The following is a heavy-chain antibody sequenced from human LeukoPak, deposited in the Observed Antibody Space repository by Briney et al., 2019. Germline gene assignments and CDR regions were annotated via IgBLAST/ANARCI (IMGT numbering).Heavy chain of an antibody. J-gene: IGHJ4*02. CDR3: ARKALDYYDSSGYLDY. CDR2: IHSDGSST. Sequence: GGSLRLYCAASGFTFSAYWMHWVRQAPRKGLVWVSRIHSDGSSTSYADSVKGRFTISTDNAKNTLYLQMNSLRAEDTAVYYCARKALDYYDSSGYLDYWGQGTLVTVSS. CDR1: GFTFSAYW. D-gene: IGHD3-22*01. V-gene: IGHV3-74*01.